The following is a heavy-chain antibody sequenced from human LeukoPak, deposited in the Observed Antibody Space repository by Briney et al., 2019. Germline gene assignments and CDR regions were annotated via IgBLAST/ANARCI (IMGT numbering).Heavy chain of an antibody. CDR2: IYYSGNT. V-gene: IGHV4-59*08. Sequence: SETLSLTCTVSGASISSYHWSWIRQPPGKGLEWIGYIYYSGNTNYNPSLKSRVTISVDTSKNQFSLKLNSVTAADTAVYYCARHVWVTAWLDYWGQGTLVTVSS. D-gene: IGHD2-21*02. CDR1: GASISSYH. CDR3: ARHVWVTAWLDY. J-gene: IGHJ4*02.